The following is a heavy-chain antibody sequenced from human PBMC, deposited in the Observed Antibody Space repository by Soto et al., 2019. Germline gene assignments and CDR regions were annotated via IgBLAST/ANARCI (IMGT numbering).Heavy chain of an antibody. V-gene: IGHV1-3*01. Sequence: ASVKVSCKASGYTFTSYAMHWVRQAPGQRLEWMGWINAGNGNTKYSQKFQGRVTITRDTSTSTVYMELSSLRSEDTAVYYCAREPTVESGNWFDPWGQGTLVTVSS. J-gene: IGHJ5*02. D-gene: IGHD4-17*01. CDR3: AREPTVESGNWFDP. CDR2: INAGNGNT. CDR1: GYTFTSYA.